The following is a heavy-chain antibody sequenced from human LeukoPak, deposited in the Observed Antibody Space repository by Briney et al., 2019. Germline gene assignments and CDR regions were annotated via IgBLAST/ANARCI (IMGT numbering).Heavy chain of an antibody. V-gene: IGHV1-8*01. CDR2: MNPNSGNA. CDR3: ARDDQLRLLGHTYNWFDP. CDR1: GYTFTNFD. D-gene: IGHD4-17*01. J-gene: IGHJ5*02. Sequence: ASVKVSCKASGYTFTNFDINWVRQATGQGLEWMGWMNPNSGNAGNAQKFQGRVTMTRNTSISTAYLEPSSLRSDDTAVYYCARDDQLRLLGHTYNWFDPWGQGTLVTVSS.